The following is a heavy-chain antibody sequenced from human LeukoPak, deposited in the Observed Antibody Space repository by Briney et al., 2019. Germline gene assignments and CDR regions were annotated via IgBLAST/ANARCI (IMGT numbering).Heavy chain of an antibody. CDR3: ARTTPVYGDYDY. J-gene: IGHJ4*02. Sequence: GSVRLSCAVSGFTVTDNDMSWVRQAPGKGLQWVTGIYPDGRTYYAASVQGRFTLSRDISRNTLLLQMNMLRPDDTAVHYCARTTPVYGDYDYWGQGTLVTVSS. CDR2: IYPDGRT. V-gene: IGHV3-53*01. CDR1: GFTVTDND. D-gene: IGHD4-17*01.